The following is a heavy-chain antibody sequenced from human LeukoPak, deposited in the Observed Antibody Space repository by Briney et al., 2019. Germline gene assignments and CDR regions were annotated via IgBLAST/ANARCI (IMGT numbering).Heavy chain of an antibody. CDR1: GCTFNSYW. D-gene: IGHD1-7*01. Sequence: GGSLRLSCAASGCTFNSYWMNWVRRDPGKGLEWLANIKQDGSEKYYVDSVKGRFTISRDNAENSLSLQKNSLRAEDAAVYYCSTSRTFDYWGQGTLVTVSS. CDR2: IKQDGSEK. V-gene: IGHV3-7*01. J-gene: IGHJ4*02. CDR3: STSRTFDY.